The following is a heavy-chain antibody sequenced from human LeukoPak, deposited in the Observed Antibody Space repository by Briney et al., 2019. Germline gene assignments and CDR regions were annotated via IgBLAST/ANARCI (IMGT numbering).Heavy chain of an antibody. Sequence: SETLSLTCTVSGGSISSSNYYWRWIRQPPGKGLEWIGSIYYSGSTYYNPSLKSRVTISVDTSKNQFSLKLSSVSAADTAVYYCARHPVLRYLGTWGQGTLVTVSS. D-gene: IGHD3-9*01. CDR1: GGSISSSNYY. CDR2: IYYSGST. CDR3: ARHPVLRYLGT. J-gene: IGHJ4*02. V-gene: IGHV4-39*01.